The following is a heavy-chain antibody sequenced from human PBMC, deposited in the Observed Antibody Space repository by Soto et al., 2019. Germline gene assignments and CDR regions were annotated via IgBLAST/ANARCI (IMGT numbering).Heavy chain of an antibody. CDR3: AMEYCSSTSCYRVY. V-gene: IGHV1-69*02. Sequence: QVQLVQSGAEVKKPGSSVKVSCKASGGTFSSYTISWVRQAPGQGLEWMGRIIPILGIANYAQKFQGRVTITADKSTSTASMELSSRSSEDTAVYYCAMEYCSSTSCYRVYWGQGTLVTVSS. J-gene: IGHJ4*02. CDR2: IIPILGIA. D-gene: IGHD2-2*02. CDR1: GGTFSSYT.